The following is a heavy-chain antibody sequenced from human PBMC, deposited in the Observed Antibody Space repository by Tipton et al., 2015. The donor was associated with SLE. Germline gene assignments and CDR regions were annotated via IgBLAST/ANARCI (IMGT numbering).Heavy chain of an antibody. CDR1: GGSFSGYY. CDR2: INHSGST. J-gene: IGHJ3*02. CDR3: ARDGPAFKKAFDI. D-gene: IGHD3-3*02. Sequence: TLSLTCAVYGGSFSGYYWSWIRQPPGKGLEWIGEINHSGSTNYNPSLKSRVTISVDTSKNQFSLKLSSVTAADTAVYYCARDGPAFKKAFDIWGQGTMVTVSS. V-gene: IGHV4-34*01.